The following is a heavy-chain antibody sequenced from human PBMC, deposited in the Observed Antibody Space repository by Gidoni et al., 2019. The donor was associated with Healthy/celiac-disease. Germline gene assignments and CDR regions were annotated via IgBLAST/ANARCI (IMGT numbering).Heavy chain of an antibody. D-gene: IGHD2-15*01. V-gene: IGHV4-30-2*01. CDR3: ARSRDPANFDY. Sequence: QLQLQESGSGLVKPSQTLSPTCACSGGSISSGGYSWSWLRQPPGKGLAWIGYISHSGSTYYNPSLKSRVTISVDRSKNQFSLKLSSVTAADTAVYYCARSRDPANFDYWGQGTLVTVSS. CDR1: GGSISSGGYS. J-gene: IGHJ4*02. CDR2: ISHSGST.